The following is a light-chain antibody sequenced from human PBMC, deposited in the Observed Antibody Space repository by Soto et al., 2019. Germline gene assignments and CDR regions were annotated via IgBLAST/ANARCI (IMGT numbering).Light chain of an antibody. V-gene: IGKV3-11*01. CDR3: QQYNTWPRT. Sequence: EIVLTQSPGTLSLSPGERATLSCRASQSVRSYLAWYQQKPGQAPRLLIYDASNRATDIPARFSGSGSGTDFTLTISSLDPEDFAIYYCQQYNTWPRTFGQGTKVDIK. J-gene: IGKJ1*01. CDR2: DAS. CDR1: QSVRSY.